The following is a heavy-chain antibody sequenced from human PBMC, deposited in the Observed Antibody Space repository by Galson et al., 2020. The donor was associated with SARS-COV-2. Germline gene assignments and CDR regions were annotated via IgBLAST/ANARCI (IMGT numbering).Heavy chain of an antibody. V-gene: IGHV4-31*03. CDR3: ATSYQLLSAFDI. CDR1: GGSISSGGYY. CDR2: IYYSGST. Sequence: SETLSLTCTVSGGSISSGGYYWSWIRQHPGKGLEWNGYIYYSGSTYYNPSLKSRVTISVDTSKNQFSLKLSSVTAADTAVYYCATSYQLLSAFDIWGQGTMVTVSS. J-gene: IGHJ3*02. D-gene: IGHD2-2*01.